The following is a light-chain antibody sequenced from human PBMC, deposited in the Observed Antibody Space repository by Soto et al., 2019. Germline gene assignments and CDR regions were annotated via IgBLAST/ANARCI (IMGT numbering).Light chain of an antibody. CDR3: QHRSNWPWT. J-gene: IGKJ1*01. Sequence: EIVLTQSPATLSLSPGERATLSCRASQGVSSYLAWYQQKPGQAPRLLIYDASNRATGIPARFSGSGPGTDFTLTISSLEPEDFSVYYCQHRSNWPWTFGQGTKVEIK. V-gene: IGKV3D-11*01. CDR1: QGVSSY. CDR2: DAS.